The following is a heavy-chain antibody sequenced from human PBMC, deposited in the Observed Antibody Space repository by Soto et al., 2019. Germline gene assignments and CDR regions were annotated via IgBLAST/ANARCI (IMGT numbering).Heavy chain of an antibody. CDR2: ISHSGST. CDR1: GGSISSSSNY. Sequence: PSETLSLTCSVSGGSISSSSNYWGWIRQPPGEGLEWIGTISHSGSTYSNPSLKSRVTIFADTSKNQFSLKLTSVAAADTAVFYCVGFKAETMLQYWGQGTLVTVAS. J-gene: IGHJ1*01. V-gene: IGHV4-39*01. D-gene: IGHD2-2*01. CDR3: VGFKAETMLQY.